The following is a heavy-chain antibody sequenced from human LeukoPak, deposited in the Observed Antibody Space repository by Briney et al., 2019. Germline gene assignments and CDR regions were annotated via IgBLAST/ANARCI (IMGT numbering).Heavy chain of an antibody. V-gene: IGHV3-9*01. CDR2: ISWNSGSI. CDR1: GFTFDDYA. Sequence: GGSLRLSCAASGFTFDDYAMHWVRQAPGKGLEWVSGISWNSGSIGYADSVKGRFTISRDNAKNSLYLQMNSLRAEDTALYYCAKDMAKYGDYEAKDFDYWGQGTLVTVSS. J-gene: IGHJ4*02. CDR3: AKDMAKYGDYEAKDFDY. D-gene: IGHD4-17*01.